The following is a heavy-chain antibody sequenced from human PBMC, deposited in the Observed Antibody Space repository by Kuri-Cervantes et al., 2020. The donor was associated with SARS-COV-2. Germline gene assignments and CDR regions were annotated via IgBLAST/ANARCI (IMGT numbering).Heavy chain of an antibody. CDR2: IYHSGST. V-gene: IGHV4-4*02. J-gene: IGHJ4*02. Sequence: SETLSLTCAVSGGSISSSNWWSWVRQPPGKGLEWIGEIYHSGSTNYNPSLKSRVTISVDTSKNQFPLKLSSVTAADTAVYYCARAGVRVLIDLYSNPGFDYWGQGTLVTVSS. D-gene: IGHD4-11*01. CDR1: GGSISSSNW. CDR3: ARAGVRVLIDLYSNPGFDY.